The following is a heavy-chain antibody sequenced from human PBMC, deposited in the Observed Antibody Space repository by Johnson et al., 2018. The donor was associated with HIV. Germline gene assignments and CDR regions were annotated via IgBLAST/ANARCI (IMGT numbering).Heavy chain of an antibody. D-gene: IGHD1-26*01. J-gene: IGHJ3*02. CDR1: GFTFSSYA. CDR3: ARGWELQVLDI. CDR2: ISYDGSNK. Sequence: QLVESGGGVVQPGRSLRLSCAASGFTFSSYAMHWVRQAPGKGLEWVAVISYDGSNKYYADSVKGRFTISRDNSKNTLYLQMNSLRAEDTAVYYCARGWELQVLDIWGQGTMVTVSS. V-gene: IGHV3-30-3*01.